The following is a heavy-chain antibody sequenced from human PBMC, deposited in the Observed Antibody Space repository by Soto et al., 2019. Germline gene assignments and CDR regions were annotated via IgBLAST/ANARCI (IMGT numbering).Heavy chain of an antibody. CDR1: GFTFSSYG. D-gene: IGHD4-4*01. CDR3: ARGCYSNCRWDWFDP. J-gene: IGHJ5*02. Sequence: QVQLVESGGGVVQPGRSLRLSCAASGFTFSSYGMHWVRQSPGKGLEWVAVIWYDGSNKYYADSVKGRFTISRDNSKNTLYLQMNSLRAEDTAVYYCARGCYSNCRWDWFDPWGQGTLVTVS. V-gene: IGHV3-33*01. CDR2: IWYDGSNK.